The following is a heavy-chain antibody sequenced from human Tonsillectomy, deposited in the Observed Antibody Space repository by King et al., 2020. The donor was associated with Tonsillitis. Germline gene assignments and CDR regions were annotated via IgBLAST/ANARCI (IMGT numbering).Heavy chain of an antibody. J-gene: IGHJ6*02. CDR2: IIPIFGTA. CDR3: AKSTSPFYYYCGMDV. D-gene: IGHD2-2*01. CDR1: GGTFSSYA. Sequence: VQLVESGAEVKKPGSSVKVSCKASGGTFSSYAISWVRQAPGQGLEWMGGIIPIFGTANYAQKFQGRVTITANESTSTAYMELSSLRSEDTAVYYCAKSTSPFYYYCGMDVWGQGTTVTVSS. V-gene: IGHV1-69*01.